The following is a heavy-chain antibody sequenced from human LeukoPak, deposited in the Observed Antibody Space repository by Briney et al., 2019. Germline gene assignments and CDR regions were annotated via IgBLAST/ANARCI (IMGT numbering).Heavy chain of an antibody. CDR3: ARVSYDSGGYNDAFDL. CDR1: GYTFTSYA. CDR2: INTNTGNP. J-gene: IGHJ3*01. V-gene: IGHV7-4-1*02. D-gene: IGHD3-22*01. Sequence: VASVKVSCKASGYTFTSYAMNWVRQAPAQGLEWMGWINTNTGNPTYAQGFTGRFVFSLDTPVSTAYLQISSLKAEDTAVYYCARVSYDSGGYNDAFDLWGQGTMVTVSS.